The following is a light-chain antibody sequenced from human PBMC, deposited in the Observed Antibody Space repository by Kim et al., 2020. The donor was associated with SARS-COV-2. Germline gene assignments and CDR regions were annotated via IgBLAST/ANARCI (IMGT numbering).Light chain of an antibody. CDR2: DAS. Sequence: PGERATLSCRASQSVSTYLAWYQQKPGQAPRLLIYDASNRAASVSARFSASGSGTDFTLTISSLEPEDFAVYYCQQRSNWPLSFGGGTKVDIK. CDR1: QSVSTY. J-gene: IGKJ4*01. V-gene: IGKV3-11*01. CDR3: QQRSNWPLS.